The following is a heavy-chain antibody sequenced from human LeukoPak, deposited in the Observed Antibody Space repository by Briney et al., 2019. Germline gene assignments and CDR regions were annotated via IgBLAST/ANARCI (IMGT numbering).Heavy chain of an antibody. J-gene: IGHJ3*02. CDR1: GDSISSYY. CDR3: ARDRIGYGIFDI. D-gene: IGHD2-2*03. Sequence: SDTLSLTCTVSGDSISSYYWTWIRQPPGKGLEWIGYISYSGSTNYNPSLKSRVTISVDTSKNQLSLKLSSVTAADTAGYYCARDRIGYGIFDIWGQGTMVTVSS. V-gene: IGHV4-59*01. CDR2: ISYSGST.